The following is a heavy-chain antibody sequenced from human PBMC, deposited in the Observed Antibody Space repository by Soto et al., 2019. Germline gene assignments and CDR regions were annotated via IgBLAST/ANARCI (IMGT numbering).Heavy chain of an antibody. Sequence: PGGSLRLSCAASGFTFSDYYMSWIRQAPGKGLEWVSYISSSGSTIYYADSVKGRFTISRDNAKNSLYLQMNSLRAEDTAVYYCARVGRLVVPAAKDAPDYWGQGTLVTVSS. CDR2: ISSSGSTI. J-gene: IGHJ4*02. CDR1: GFTFSDYY. V-gene: IGHV3-11*01. D-gene: IGHD2-2*01. CDR3: ARVGRLVVPAAKDAPDY.